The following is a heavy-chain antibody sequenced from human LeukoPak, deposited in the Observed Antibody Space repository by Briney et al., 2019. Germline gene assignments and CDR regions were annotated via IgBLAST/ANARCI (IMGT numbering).Heavy chain of an antibody. D-gene: IGHD6-19*01. V-gene: IGHV1-2*02. CDR3: ARAVAGILVGWFDP. CDR2: INPNTGGT. CDR1: GYTFTGHY. J-gene: IGHJ5*02. Sequence: ASVKVSCKASGYTFTGHYMHWVRQAPGQGLEWMGWINPNTGGTNYAQNFQGRVTMTRDTSISTAYMELTRLTSDDTAVYYCARAVAGILVGWFDPWGQGTLVTVSS.